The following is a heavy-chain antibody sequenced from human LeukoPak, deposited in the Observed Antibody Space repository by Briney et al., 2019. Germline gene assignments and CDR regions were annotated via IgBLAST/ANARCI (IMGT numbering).Heavy chain of an antibody. CDR2: IDANTGNP. V-gene: IGHV7-4-1*01. D-gene: IGHD3-10*01. J-gene: IGHJ4*02. Sequence: ASVKVSRKASGYTFTNYPINWVRQAPGHGLEWMGWIDANTGNPTYAQGFRGRFVFSLDTSVSTAFLEIFSLKAEDTAVYYCASDLRDAYYYFDYWGQGTLVTVSS. CDR1: GYTFTNYP. CDR3: ASDLRDAYYYFDY.